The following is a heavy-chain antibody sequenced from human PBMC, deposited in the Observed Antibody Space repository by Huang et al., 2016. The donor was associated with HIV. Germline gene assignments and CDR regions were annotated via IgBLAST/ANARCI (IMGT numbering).Heavy chain of an antibody. CDR3: ARKATVTAGIDY. CDR1: GYTFSTYG. V-gene: IGHV1-18*01. D-gene: IGHD4-17*01. J-gene: IGHJ4*02. Sequence: QIQLVQSAAEVKKPGASVKVSCRASGYTFSTYGISWVRQAPGQGLEWMGWISAYNGDIKVAQNFKGRLTMTTDTSTLTAYMELRSLRSDDTALYYCARKATVTAGIDYWGQGTLVTVSS. CDR2: ISAYNGDI.